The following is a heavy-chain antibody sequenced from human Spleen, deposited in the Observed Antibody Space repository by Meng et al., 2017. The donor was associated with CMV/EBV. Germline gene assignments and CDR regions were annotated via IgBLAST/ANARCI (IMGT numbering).Heavy chain of an antibody. D-gene: IGHD6-19*01. CDR2: INWNGGST. J-gene: IGHJ4*02. Sequence: GESLKISCAASGFTFDDYGMSWVRQAPGKGLEWVSGINWNGGSTGYADSVKGRFTISRDNAKNSLYLQMNSLRAEDTALYYCARDPVRYRSSGWYDYWGQGTLVTVSS. V-gene: IGHV3-20*04. CDR1: GFTFDDYG. CDR3: ARDPVRYRSSGWYDY.